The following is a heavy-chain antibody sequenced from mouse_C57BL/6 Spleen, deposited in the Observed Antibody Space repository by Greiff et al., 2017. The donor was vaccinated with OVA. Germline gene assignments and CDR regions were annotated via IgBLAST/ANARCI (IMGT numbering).Heavy chain of an antibody. CDR2: ISSGSSTI. V-gene: IGHV5-17*01. J-gene: IGHJ1*03. Sequence: EVQVVESGGGLVKPGGSLKLSCAASGFTFSDYGMHWVRQAPEKGLEWVAYISSGSSTIYYADTVKGRFTISRDNAKNTLFLQMTSLRSEDTAMYYCARSSYYDYGGYFDVWGTGTTVTVSS. CDR3: ARSSYYDYGGYFDV. D-gene: IGHD2-4*01. CDR1: GFTFSDYG.